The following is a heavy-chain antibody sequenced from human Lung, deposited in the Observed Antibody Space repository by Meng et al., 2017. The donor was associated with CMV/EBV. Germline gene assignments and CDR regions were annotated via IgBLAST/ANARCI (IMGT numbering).Heavy chain of an antibody. Sequence: SXXVSXKASGGTFSSYAISWVRQAPGQGLEWMGGIIPILGIANYAQKFQGRVTITADKSTSTAYMELSSLRSEDTTVYYCARNRYCSSTSCYFDYWGQGTLVTVSS. D-gene: IGHD2-2*01. CDR3: ARNRYCSSTSCYFDY. CDR2: IIPILGIA. V-gene: IGHV1-69*10. J-gene: IGHJ4*02. CDR1: GGTFSSYA.